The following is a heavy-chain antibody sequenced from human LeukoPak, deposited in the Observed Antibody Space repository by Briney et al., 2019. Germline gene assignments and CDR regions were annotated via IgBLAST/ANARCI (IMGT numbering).Heavy chain of an antibody. D-gene: IGHD3-10*01. CDR2: IYHSGST. CDR3: ARGSTPGSSYYYGMDV. Sequence: SETLSLTCTVSGYSISSGYYWGWIRQPPGKGLEWIGSIYHSGSTYYNPSLKSRVTISVDTSKNQFSLKLSSVTAADTAVYYCARGSTPGSSYYYGMDVWGQGTTVTVSS. J-gene: IGHJ6*02. CDR1: GYSISSGYY. V-gene: IGHV4-38-2*02.